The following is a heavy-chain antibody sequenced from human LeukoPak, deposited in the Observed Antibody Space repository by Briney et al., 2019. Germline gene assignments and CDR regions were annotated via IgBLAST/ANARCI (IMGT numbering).Heavy chain of an antibody. CDR3: AKGDCSGGSCYPLPSWFDP. CDR2: ISGSGGST. D-gene: IGHD2-15*01. CDR1: GFTFSSYA. J-gene: IGHJ5*02. V-gene: IGHV3-23*01. Sequence: PGGSLRLSCAASGFTFSSYAMSWVRQAPGKGLEWVSAISGSGGSTYYADSVKGRFTISRDNSKNTLYLQMNSLRAEDTAVYYCAKGDCSGGSCYPLPSWFDPWGQGTLVTVSS.